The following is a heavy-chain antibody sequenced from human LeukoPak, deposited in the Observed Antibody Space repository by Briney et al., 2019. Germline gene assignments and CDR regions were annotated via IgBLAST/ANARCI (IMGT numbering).Heavy chain of an antibody. J-gene: IGHJ3*02. CDR1: GGSISSYY. V-gene: IGHV4-59*01. Sequence: SETLSLTCTVSGGSISSYYWSWIRQPPGKGLEWIGYIYYSGSTNYNPSLKSRVTISVDTSKNQSSLKLSSGTAADTAVYYCARAERTAAFDIWGQGTMVTVSS. CDR2: IYYSGST. CDR3: ARAERTAAFDI.